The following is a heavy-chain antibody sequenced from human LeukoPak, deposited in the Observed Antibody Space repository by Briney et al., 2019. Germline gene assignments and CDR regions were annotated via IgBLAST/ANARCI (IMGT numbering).Heavy chain of an antibody. CDR1: GGTFNNYA. D-gene: IGHD5-18*01. J-gene: IGHJ3*01. V-gene: IGHV1-69*04. Sequence: GSSVKVSCKASGGTFNNYAISWVRQAPGQGLEWMGRIVPILGIANYAQEFQGRLIITADKATSSAYMELSSLRSEDTAVYYCARDQGDISYGYYAIWYAFDVWGQGTMVTVSS. CDR3: ARDQGDISYGYYAIWYAFDV. CDR2: IVPILGIA.